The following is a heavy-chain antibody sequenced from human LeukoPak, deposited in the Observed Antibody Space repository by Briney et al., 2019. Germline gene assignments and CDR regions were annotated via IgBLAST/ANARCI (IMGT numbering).Heavy chain of an antibody. J-gene: IGHJ3*02. CDR1: GFIFRNYW. D-gene: IGHD3-16*01. Sequence: GGSLRLSCAASGFIFRNYWMSWVRQAPGKGLEWVANIQQDGSEKSYVDSVKGRFTISRDNAGSSLYLQMDSLRAEDTALYYCAGSWGYRALDIWGQGTMVTVSS. V-gene: IGHV3-7*01. CDR2: IQQDGSEK. CDR3: AGSWGYRALDI.